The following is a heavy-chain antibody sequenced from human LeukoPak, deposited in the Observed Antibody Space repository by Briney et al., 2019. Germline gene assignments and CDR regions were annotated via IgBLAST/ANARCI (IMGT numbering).Heavy chain of an antibody. CDR3: ARLSGAVVVPAADDAFDI. CDR2: IYYSGST. V-gene: IGHV4-59*12. CDR1: GGSISSYY. J-gene: IGHJ3*02. Sequence: TSETLSLTCTVSGGSISSYYWSWIRQPPGKGLEWFGYIYYSGSTNYNTSLKSRVTISVDTSKNQFSLKLSSVTAADTAVYYCARLSGAVVVPAADDAFDIWGQGTMVTVSS. D-gene: IGHD2-2*01.